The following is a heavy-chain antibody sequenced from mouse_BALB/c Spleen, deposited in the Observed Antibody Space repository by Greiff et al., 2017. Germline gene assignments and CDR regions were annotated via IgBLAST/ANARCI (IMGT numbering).Heavy chain of an antibody. CDR2: IYPGDGDT. J-gene: IGHJ3*01. Sequence: QVQLQQSGAELVRPGASVKISCKASGYAFSSYWMNWVKQRPGQGLEWIGQIYPGDGDTNYNGKFKGKATLTADKSSSTAYMQLSSLTSEDSAVYFCARVVFYGNPSWFADWGQGTLVTVSA. CDR3: ARVVFYGNPSWFAD. D-gene: IGHD2-1*01. V-gene: IGHV1-80*01. CDR1: GYAFSSYW.